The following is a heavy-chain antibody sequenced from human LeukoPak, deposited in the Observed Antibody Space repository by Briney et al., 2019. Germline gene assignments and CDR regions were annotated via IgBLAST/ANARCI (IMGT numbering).Heavy chain of an antibody. CDR3: AGCDNEYYYYYMDV. J-gene: IGHJ6*03. CDR2: INHSGST. V-gene: IGHV4-34*01. Sequence: PSETLSLTCAVYGGSFSGYYWSWIRQPPGKGLEWIGEINHSGSTNYNPSLKSRVTISVDTSKNQFSLKLSSVTAADTAVYYCAGCDNEYYYYYMDVWGKGTTVTISS. CDR1: GGSFSGYY. D-gene: IGHD1-1*01.